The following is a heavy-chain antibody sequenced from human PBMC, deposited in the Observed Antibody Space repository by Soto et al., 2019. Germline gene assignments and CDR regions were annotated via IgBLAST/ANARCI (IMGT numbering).Heavy chain of an antibody. CDR3: PRRRSGGFPIRIGGDY. D-gene: IGHD2-15*01. CDR2: IKQDGSEK. Sequence: PGGSLRLSCAASGFTFSSYWMSWVRQAPGKGLAWVANIKQDGSEKYYVESVKDRFTITRYNAKNSLYLQMNSLRAEDTPVDYCPRRRSGGFPIRIGGDYWRQGSLCTVSS. V-gene: IGHV3-7*03. CDR1: GFTFSSYW. J-gene: IGHJ4*02.